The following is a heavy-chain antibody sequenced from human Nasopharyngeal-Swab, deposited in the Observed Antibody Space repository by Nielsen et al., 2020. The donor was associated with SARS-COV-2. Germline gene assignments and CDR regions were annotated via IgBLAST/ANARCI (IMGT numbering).Heavy chain of an antibody. CDR1: GYAFTNYA. D-gene: IGHD6-19*01. Sequence: ASVKVSCKASGYAFTNYALHWVRQAPGQRLEWTGCINTVNTNTKYSQKFQGRVTLTRDTSASTAYMELSSLRSEDTAVYYCARDRVYSSGGVVGSYFDSWGQGTPVTVSS. CDR2: INTVNTNT. V-gene: IGHV1-3*04. CDR3: ARDRVYSSGGVVGSYFDS. J-gene: IGHJ4*02.